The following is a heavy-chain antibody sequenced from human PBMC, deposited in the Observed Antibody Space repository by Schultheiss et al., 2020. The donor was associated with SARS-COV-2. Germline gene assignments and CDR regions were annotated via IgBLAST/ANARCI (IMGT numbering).Heavy chain of an antibody. CDR3: ARGYGSGSYYPSPRYYYYGMDV. Sequence: SETLSLTFTVSGGSVSSGSYYWSWIRQPPGKGLEWIGEINHSGSTNYNPSLKSRVTISVDTSKNQFSLKLSSVTAADTAVYYCARGYGSGSYYPSPRYYYYGMDVWGQGTTVTVSS. CDR1: GGSVSSGSYY. J-gene: IGHJ6*02. V-gene: IGHV4-39*07. CDR2: INHSGST. D-gene: IGHD3-10*01.